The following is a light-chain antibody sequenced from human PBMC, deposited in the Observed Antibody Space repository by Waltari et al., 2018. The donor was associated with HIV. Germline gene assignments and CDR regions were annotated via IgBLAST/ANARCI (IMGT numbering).Light chain of an antibody. CDR3: SAWDSSLTAWV. J-gene: IGLJ3*02. CDR2: RNN. CDR1: SNNVGYQG. Sequence: QAGLAQPPSVSKGLGQTATLSCTGNSNNVGYQGAARLQQHQGHPPKLLSYRNNDRPSGISERLSASRSGNTASLTITGLQPEDEADYYCSAWDSSLTAWVFGGGTKLTVL. V-gene: IGLV10-54*01.